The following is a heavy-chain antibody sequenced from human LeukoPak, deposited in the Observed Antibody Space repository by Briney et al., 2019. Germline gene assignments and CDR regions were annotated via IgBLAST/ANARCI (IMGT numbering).Heavy chain of an antibody. CDR3: AREDSTYDAFDI. CDR1: GYTFTSSD. V-gene: IGHV1-8*01. D-gene: IGHD2-15*01. Sequence: GASVKVSCKASGYTFTSSDINWVRQATGQGLEWMGWMNPNSGNTGYAQKFQGRVTMTRNTSISTAYMELSSLRSEDTAVYYCAREDSTYDAFDIWGQGTMVTVSS. J-gene: IGHJ3*02. CDR2: MNPNSGNT.